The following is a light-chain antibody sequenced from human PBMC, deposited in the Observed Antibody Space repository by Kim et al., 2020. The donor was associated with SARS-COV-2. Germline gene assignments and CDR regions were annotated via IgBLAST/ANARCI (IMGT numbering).Light chain of an antibody. Sequence: SPGKTASITCTGDKLGDKFACWYQQKPGQSPVLVIYQDSRRPSGIPERCSGSNSGNTATLTISGTQAMDEADYYCQAWDSSTYVFGTGTKVTVL. CDR2: QDS. CDR1: KLGDKF. J-gene: IGLJ1*01. CDR3: QAWDSSTYV. V-gene: IGLV3-1*01.